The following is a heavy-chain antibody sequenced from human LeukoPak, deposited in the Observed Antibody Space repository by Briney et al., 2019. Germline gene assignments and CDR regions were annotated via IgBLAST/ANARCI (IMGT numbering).Heavy chain of an antibody. CDR1: GGFVSNPGW. Sequence: SETLSLTCAVSGGFVSNPGWWSWVRQPPGRGLEWIGEVSYGGDTNYNPSLKSRVTMSADTSKNQFSLKLSSVTAADTAVFYCARLTFFTYYYDTSDYKGFYYDSWGQGTLVTVSS. V-gene: IGHV4-4*02. CDR2: VSYGGDT. CDR3: ARLTFFTYYYDTSDYKGFYYDS. D-gene: IGHD3-22*01. J-gene: IGHJ4*02.